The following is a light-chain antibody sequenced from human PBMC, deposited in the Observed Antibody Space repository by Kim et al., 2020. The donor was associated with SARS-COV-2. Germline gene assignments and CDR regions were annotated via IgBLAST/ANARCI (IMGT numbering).Light chain of an antibody. CDR1: QSVSSN. V-gene: IGKV3-15*01. J-gene: IGKJ1*01. CDR3: QQYNNLVG. Sequence: EIVMTQSPATLSVSPGERATLSCRASQSVSSNLAWYQQKPGQAPRLLIYGASTRATGIPARFSGSWSGTEFTLTISSLQSEDFAVYYCQQYNNLVGFGQGTKVDIK. CDR2: GAS.